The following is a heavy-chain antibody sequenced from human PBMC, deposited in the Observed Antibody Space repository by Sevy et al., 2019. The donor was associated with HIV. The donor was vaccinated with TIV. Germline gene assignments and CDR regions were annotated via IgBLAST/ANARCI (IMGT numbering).Heavy chain of an antibody. V-gene: IGHV3-30*02. CDR3: AKDPRPSHRITTFGGVDYFEY. CDR1: GFTFSTYG. CDR2: IRYDESEQ. D-gene: IGHD3-3*01. J-gene: IGHJ4*02. Sequence: GGSLRLSCAASGFTFSTYGMHSVRQAPGKGLEWVAFIRYDESEQYCADSVKGRCTISRDNSKSTLYLRLSSLRDEDTAVYYCAKDPRPSHRITTFGGVDYFEYWGQGTLVTVSS.